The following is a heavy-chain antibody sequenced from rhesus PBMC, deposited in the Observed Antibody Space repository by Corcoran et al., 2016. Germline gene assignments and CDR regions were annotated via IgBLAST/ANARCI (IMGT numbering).Heavy chain of an antibody. J-gene: IGHJ4*01. V-gene: IGHV4-73*01. CDR2: IYGNSAST. Sequence: QVQLQQWGEGLVKPSETLSLTCAVYGGSISGYYYWSWIRQPPGKGLEWIGYIYGNSASTNSHPSLKNRVTISKDTSQNQFSLKLGSVTAADTAVYYCARDEGWVAAALGYFDYWGQGVLVTVSS. CDR3: ARDEGWVAAALGYFDY. D-gene: IGHD6-31*01. CDR1: GGSISGYYY.